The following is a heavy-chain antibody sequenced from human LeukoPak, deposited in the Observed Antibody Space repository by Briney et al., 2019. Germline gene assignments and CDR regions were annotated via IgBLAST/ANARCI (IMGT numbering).Heavy chain of an antibody. CDR2: ISAYNGNT. CDR3: ARGGSSSWQEDFDY. V-gene: IGHV1-18*01. D-gene: IGHD6-13*01. Sequence: ASVKVSCKASGCTFTSYGITWVRQAPGQGLEWMGWISAYNGNTNYAQKLQGRVTMTTDTSTSTAYMELRSLRSDDTAVYYCARGGSSSWQEDFDYWGQGTLVTVSS. CDR1: GCTFTSYG. J-gene: IGHJ4*02.